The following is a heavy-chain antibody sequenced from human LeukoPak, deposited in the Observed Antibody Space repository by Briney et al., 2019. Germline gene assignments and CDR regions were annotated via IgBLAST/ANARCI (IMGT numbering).Heavy chain of an antibody. CDR1: GFTFSTYA. V-gene: IGHV3-33*01. D-gene: IGHD4-17*01. CDR2: IWYDRTNK. CDR3: ARDRLTTVTTFHFDY. J-gene: IGHJ4*02. Sequence: GRSLSLSCAASGFTFSTYAMHWVRQAPGKGLEWVAVIWYDRTNKYYADSVKGRFTISRDNSKNTLYLQMSSLRAEDTAVYYCARDRLTTVTTFHFDYWGQGTLVTVSS.